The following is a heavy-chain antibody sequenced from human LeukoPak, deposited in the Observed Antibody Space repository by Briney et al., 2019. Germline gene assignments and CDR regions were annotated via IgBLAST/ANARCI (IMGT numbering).Heavy chain of an antibody. V-gene: IGHV3-74*01. CDR3: AKDRYGSGWYNLDY. D-gene: IGHD6-19*01. CDR2: IDTDGSDT. CDR1: GFTFSSYW. Sequence: GGSLRLSCGASGFTFSSYWMHWVRQVPGKGLVWVSRIDTDGSDTRYADSVKGRFTISRDNAKNSLYLQMNSLRAEDTALYYCAKDRYGSGWYNLDYWGQGTLVTVSS. J-gene: IGHJ4*02.